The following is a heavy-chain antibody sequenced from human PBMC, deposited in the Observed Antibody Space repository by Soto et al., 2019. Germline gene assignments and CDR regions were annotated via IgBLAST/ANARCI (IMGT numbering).Heavy chain of an antibody. J-gene: IGHJ4*02. CDR2: IKQDGSEK. CDR1: GFTFSSYW. CDR3: ARAPLYGSGSYYD. Sequence: EVQLVESGGGLVQPGGSLRLSCAASGFTFSSYWMSWVRQAPGKGLEWVANIKQDGSEKYYVDSVKGRFTISRDNAKNSLYLQMNSLRAEDTAVYYCARAPLYGSGSYYDWGQGTLVTVSS. D-gene: IGHD3-10*01. V-gene: IGHV3-7*01.